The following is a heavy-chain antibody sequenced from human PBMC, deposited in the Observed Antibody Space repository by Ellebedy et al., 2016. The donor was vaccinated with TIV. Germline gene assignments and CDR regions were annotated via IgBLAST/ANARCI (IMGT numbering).Heavy chain of an antibody. J-gene: IGHJ4*02. V-gene: IGHV4-39*06. CDR1: GDSIGGRDDF. CDR3: AKTGETRFDY. Sequence: MPSETLSLTCPVSGDSIGGRDDFWDRIRPTPGKGLEWIGSIYYIGSVYYNPSPKSRVTISLDKSKNQFPLNLSSVSAADSAVYYCAKTGETRFDYWGQGTLVTVSS. CDR2: IYYIGSV. D-gene: IGHD7-27*01.